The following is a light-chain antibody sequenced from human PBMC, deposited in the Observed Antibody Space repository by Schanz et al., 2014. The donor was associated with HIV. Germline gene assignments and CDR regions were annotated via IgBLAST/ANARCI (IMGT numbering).Light chain of an antibody. V-gene: IGKV1-39*01. CDR1: QSISNY. CDR2: LAS. J-gene: IGKJ1*01. Sequence: DIQMTQSPSSLSASVGDRVTITCRASQSISNYLNWYQQKPGKAPNLLIYLASSLQSGVPSRFSGSGSGTDFTLTIDSLQPEDFATYYCQQSYSTPRTFGQGTKVEIK. CDR3: QQSYSTPRT.